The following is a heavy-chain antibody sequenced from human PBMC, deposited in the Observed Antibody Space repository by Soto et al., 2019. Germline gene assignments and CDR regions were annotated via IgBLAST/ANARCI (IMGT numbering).Heavy chain of an antibody. J-gene: IGHJ6*02. CDR2: INPSGGST. CDR1: GYTFTSYY. Sequence: QVQLVQSGAEVKKPGASVKVSCKASGYTFTSYYMHWVRQAPGQGLEWMGIINPSGGSTSYAQKFQGRVTMTRDTSTSTVYMELSSLRAEDTAVDYCAGGMGSSGYGMDVWGQGTTVTVSS. CDR3: AGGMGSSGYGMDV. V-gene: IGHV1-46*01. D-gene: IGHD3-22*01.